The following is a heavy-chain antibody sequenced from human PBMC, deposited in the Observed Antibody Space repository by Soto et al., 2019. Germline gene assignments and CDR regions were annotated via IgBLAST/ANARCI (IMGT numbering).Heavy chain of an antibody. Sequence: PGGSLRLSCAASGFTFSSYAMHWARQAPGKGLEWVAVISYDGSNKYYADSVKGRFTISRDNSKNTLYLQMNSLRAEDTAVYYCARGEAGGNPYYYYGMDVWGQGTTVTVSS. CDR1: GFTFSSYA. CDR2: ISYDGSNK. CDR3: ARGEAGGNPYYYYGMDV. V-gene: IGHV3-30-3*01. D-gene: IGHD2-15*01. J-gene: IGHJ6*02.